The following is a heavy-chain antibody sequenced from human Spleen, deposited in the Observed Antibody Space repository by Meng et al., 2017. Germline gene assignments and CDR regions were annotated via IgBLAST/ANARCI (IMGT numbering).Heavy chain of an antibody. J-gene: IGHJ3*02. CDR1: GYTFTSYD. CDR2: MNPNSGNT. CDR3: TRPGMIDAFDI. Sequence: ASVKVSCKASGYTFTSYDINWVRQATGQGLEWMGWMNPNSGNTGYAQKFQGRVTITRNTAISTAYMELSSLRSEDTDVYYCTRPGMIDAFDIWGQGTRVTVSS. V-gene: IGHV1-8*03. D-gene: IGHD3-16*01.